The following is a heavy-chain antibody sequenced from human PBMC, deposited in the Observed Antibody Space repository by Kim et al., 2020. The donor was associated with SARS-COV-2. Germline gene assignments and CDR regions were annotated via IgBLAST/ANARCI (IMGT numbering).Heavy chain of an antibody. D-gene: IGHD3-10*01. Sequence: GGSLRLSCAASGFTVSSNYMSWVRQAPGKGLEWVSVIYSGGSTYYADSVKGRFTISRHNSKNTLYLQMNSLRAEDTAVYYCARVTYYYGSGSNRYGMDVWGQGTTVTVSS. CDR1: GFTVSSNY. CDR2: IYSGGST. V-gene: IGHV3-53*04. J-gene: IGHJ6*02. CDR3: ARVTYYYGSGSNRYGMDV.